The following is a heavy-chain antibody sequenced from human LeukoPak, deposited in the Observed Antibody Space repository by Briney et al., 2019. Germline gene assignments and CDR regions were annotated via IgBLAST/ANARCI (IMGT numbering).Heavy chain of an antibody. CDR1: GFTFTTYW. CDR3: AKTGSTYYYDSSGYYPDY. D-gene: IGHD3-22*01. CDR2: IKQDGSDK. Sequence: PGGSLRLSCAASGFTFTTYWMTWVRQAPGKGLEWVANIKQDGSDKYYVDSVKGRFTISRDNSKNTLYLQMNSLRAEDTAVYYCAKTGSTYYYDSSGYYPDYWGQGTLVTVSS. V-gene: IGHV3-7*03. J-gene: IGHJ4*02.